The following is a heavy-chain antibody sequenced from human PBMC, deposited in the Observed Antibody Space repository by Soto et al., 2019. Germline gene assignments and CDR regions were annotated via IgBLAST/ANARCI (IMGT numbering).Heavy chain of an antibody. J-gene: IGHJ4*02. D-gene: IGHD2-21*02. Sequence: QVQLVESGGGVVQPGRSLRLSCAASGFTFSSYGMHWVRQAPGKGLEWVAVISYDGSNKYYADSVKGRFTISRDNSKNTLYLQMNSLRAEDTAVYYCAKDPSKSLAVTFYFDYWGQGTLVTVSS. V-gene: IGHV3-30*18. CDR3: AKDPSKSLAVTFYFDY. CDR2: ISYDGSNK. CDR1: GFTFSSYG.